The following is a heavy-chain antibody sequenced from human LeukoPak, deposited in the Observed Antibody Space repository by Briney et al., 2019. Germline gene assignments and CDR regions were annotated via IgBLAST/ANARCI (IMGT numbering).Heavy chain of an antibody. J-gene: IGHJ6*02. Sequence: RASVKVSCKASGYTFTGYYMHWMRQAPGQGLEWMGWINPNSGGTNYAQKFQGRVTMTRDTSISTAYMELSRLRSDDTAVYYCARDTYYYDSSGYYSYGMDVWGQGTTVTVSS. CDR3: ARDTYYYDSSGYYSYGMDV. D-gene: IGHD3-22*01. CDR1: GYTFTGYY. CDR2: INPNSGGT. V-gene: IGHV1-2*02.